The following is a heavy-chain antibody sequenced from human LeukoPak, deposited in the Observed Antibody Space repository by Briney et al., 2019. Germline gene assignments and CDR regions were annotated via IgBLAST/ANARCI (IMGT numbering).Heavy chain of an antibody. V-gene: IGHV5-51*01. CDR1: GYSFTSYW. CDR2: IYPGDSAT. D-gene: IGHD2-15*01. J-gene: IGHJ4*02. Sequence: GESLKISGKGSGYSFTSYWIGWVRQMPGKGLEWMGIIYPGDSATRDSPSFQGQVTISADKSISTAYLQWSSLKASDTAMYYCARRLRYCSGGSCYPGAFDYWGQGTLVTVSS. CDR3: ARRLRYCSGGSCYPGAFDY.